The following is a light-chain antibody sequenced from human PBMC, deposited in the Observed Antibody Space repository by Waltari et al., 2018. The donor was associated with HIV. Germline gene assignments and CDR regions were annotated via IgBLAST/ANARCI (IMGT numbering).Light chain of an antibody. CDR3: ATWDDSLNGPL. V-gene: IGLV1-44*01. CDR2: ANN. CDR1: SSNFGSND. Sequence: QSVLTQPPSASGTPGQRVTISCSVISSNFGSNDVSWYQQFPGTAPKVLMSANNQRPSGVPDRFSASKSGTSASLAISGLHSEDEADYYCATWDDSLNGPLFGGGTKLTVL. J-gene: IGLJ2*01.